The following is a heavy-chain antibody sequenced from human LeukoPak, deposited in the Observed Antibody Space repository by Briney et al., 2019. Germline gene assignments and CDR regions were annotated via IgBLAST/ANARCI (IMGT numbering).Heavy chain of an antibody. V-gene: IGHV4-34*01. CDR1: GGSFSGYY. CDR2: INHSGST. D-gene: IGHD2-15*01. Sequence: PSETLSLTCAVYGGSFSGYYWSWIRQPPGKGLEWIGEINHSGSTNYNPSLKSRVTISVDTSKNQFSLKLSSVTAADTAVYYCARGLGYCSGGSCSSYYYYGMDVWGQGTTVTVSS. J-gene: IGHJ6*02. CDR3: ARGLGYCSGGSCSSYYYYGMDV.